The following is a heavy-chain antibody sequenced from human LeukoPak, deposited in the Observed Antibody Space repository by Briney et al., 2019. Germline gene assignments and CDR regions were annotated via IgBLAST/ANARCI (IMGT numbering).Heavy chain of an antibody. CDR2: INHSGST. J-gene: IGHJ4*02. CDR1: GGSFSGYY. Sequence: PSETLSLTCAVYGGSFSGYYWSWIRQPPGKGLEWIGEINHSGSTNYNPSLKSRVTISVDTSKNQFSLKLSSVTAADTAVYYCARVGAYYYDSSGYGYWGQGTLVTVSP. V-gene: IGHV4-34*01. D-gene: IGHD3-22*01. CDR3: ARVGAYYYDSSGYGY.